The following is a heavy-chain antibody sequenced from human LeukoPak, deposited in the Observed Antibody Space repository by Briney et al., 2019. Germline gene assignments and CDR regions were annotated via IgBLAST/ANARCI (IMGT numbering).Heavy chain of an antibody. J-gene: IGHJ3*02. D-gene: IGHD2-15*01. Sequence: ASVKVSCKASGYTFTGYYMHWVRQAPGQGLEWMGWINPNSGGTNYAQKFQGWVTMTRDTSISTAYMELSRLRSDDTAVYYCAIPAPATKTGYCSGGSRAENRPWDAFDIWGQGTMVTVSS. V-gene: IGHV1-2*04. CDR3: AIPAPATKTGYCSGGSRAENRPWDAFDI. CDR1: GYTFTGYY. CDR2: INPNSGGT.